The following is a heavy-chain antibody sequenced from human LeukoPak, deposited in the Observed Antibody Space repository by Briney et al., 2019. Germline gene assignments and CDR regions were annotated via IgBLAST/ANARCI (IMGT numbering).Heavy chain of an antibody. CDR2: ISSNGDST. J-gene: IGHJ4*02. CDR1: GFTFSSYA. D-gene: IGHD6-19*01. CDR3: AKDLHPNGYSSGSDY. Sequence: GGSLRLSCSASGFTFSSYAMHWVRQAPGKGLEYVSAISSNGDSTYYADSVKGRFTISRDNSKNTLYLQMNSLRAEDTAVYYCAKDLHPNGYSSGSDYWGQGTLVTVSS. V-gene: IGHV3-64*04.